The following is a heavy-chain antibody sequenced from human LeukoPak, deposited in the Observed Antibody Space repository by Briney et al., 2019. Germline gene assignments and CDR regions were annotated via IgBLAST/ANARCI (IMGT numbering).Heavy chain of an antibody. D-gene: IGHD3-10*01. CDR3: AGLHGSGSTNWFDP. CDR1: GYTFTSYG. V-gene: IGHV1-18*01. Sequence: GASVKVSCKASGYTFTSYGISWVRQAPGQGLEWMGWISAYNGNTNYAQKLQGRVTMTTDTSTSTAYMELRSLRSDDTAVYYCAGLHGSGSTNWFDPWGQGTLVTVSS. CDR2: ISAYNGNT. J-gene: IGHJ5*02.